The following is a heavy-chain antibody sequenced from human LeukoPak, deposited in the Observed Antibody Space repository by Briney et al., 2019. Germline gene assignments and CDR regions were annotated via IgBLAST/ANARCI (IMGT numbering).Heavy chain of an antibody. D-gene: IGHD2/OR15-2a*01. V-gene: IGHV4-59*12. CDR1: GGSISSYY. J-gene: IGHJ3*02. CDR3: ARDTIVLHAFDI. CDR2: IYYSGST. Sequence: SETLSLTCTVSGGSISSYYWSWIRQPPGKGLEWIGYIYYSGSTYYNPSLKSRVTISVDTSKNQFSLKLSSVTAADTAVYYCARDTIVLHAFDIWGQGTMVTVSS.